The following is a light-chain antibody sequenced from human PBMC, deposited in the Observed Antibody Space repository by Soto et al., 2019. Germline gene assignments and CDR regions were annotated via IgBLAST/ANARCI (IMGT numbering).Light chain of an antibody. CDR2: DAS. CDR1: QSVGNF. CDR3: HQRNNWPIT. Sequence: EVVLTQSPVTLSLSPGERATLSCRASQSVGNFLAWYQQKPGQAPRLLIFDASNRASGIPARFSGSGSGTDCTLTISSLEPEDFALYDCHQRNNWPITSGQGTRLDIK. V-gene: IGKV3-11*01. J-gene: IGKJ5*01.